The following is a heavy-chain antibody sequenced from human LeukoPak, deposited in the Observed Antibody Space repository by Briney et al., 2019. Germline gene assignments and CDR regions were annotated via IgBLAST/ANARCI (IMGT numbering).Heavy chain of an antibody. D-gene: IGHD3-22*01. V-gene: IGHV3-7*01. CDR1: GFTFSSYW. CDR3: ATTSGTYYYDSSGYYASVQGLFDY. CDR2: IKQDGSEK. Sequence: GGSLRLSCAASGFTFSSYWMSWVRQAPGKGLEWVANIKQDGSEKYYVDSVKGRFTISRDNAKHSLYLQRNSLRAEDTAVYYCATTSGTYYYDSSGYYASVQGLFDYWGQGTLVTVSS. J-gene: IGHJ4*02.